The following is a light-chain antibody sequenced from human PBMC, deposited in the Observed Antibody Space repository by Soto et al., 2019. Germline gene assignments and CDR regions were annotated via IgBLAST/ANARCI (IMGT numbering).Light chain of an antibody. V-gene: IGLV2-14*01. Sequence: QSALTQPASVSGSPGQSITISCTGTSSDVGGYNYVSWYQHHPGKAPKLMIYDVSNRPSGVSNRFSGSKSGNTASLTISGLQAEDEADYSCSSYTSSSTLWVFGGGTKLTVL. CDR1: SSDVGGYNY. CDR3: SSYTSSSTLWV. J-gene: IGLJ3*02. CDR2: DVS.